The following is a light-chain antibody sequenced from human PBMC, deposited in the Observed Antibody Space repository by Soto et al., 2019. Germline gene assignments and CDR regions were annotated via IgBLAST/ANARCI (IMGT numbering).Light chain of an antibody. CDR2: DAS. CDR3: QHYDVYPWT. Sequence: DIAMTQSPSTLSASVGDRVTLSCRASQSVGRWLAWSQQKPGKAPKVLIYDASILASGVPSRFSGSGSGTEFTLTISSLQPDDFATYYCQHYDVYPWTFGRGTKVEI. V-gene: IGKV1-5*01. J-gene: IGKJ1*01. CDR1: QSVGRW.